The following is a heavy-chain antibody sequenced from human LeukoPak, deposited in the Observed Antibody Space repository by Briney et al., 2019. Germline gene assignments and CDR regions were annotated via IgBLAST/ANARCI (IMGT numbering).Heavy chain of an antibody. D-gene: IGHD2-21*02. CDR3: ARGVGGDRDY. CDR1: GFTFSSSW. V-gene: IGHV3-74*01. J-gene: IGHJ4*02. CDR2: INPDGSTT. Sequence: PGRSLRLSCVASGFTFSSSWMHWVRQAPGKGLAWVSRINPDGSTTSHADSVKGRFTISRDNAKNTVYLQMNSLRAEDTAVYYCARGVGGDRDYWGQGTLVTVSS.